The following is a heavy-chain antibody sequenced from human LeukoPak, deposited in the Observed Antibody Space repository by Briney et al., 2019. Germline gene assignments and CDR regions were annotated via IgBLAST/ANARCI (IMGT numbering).Heavy chain of an antibody. Sequence: GGSLRLPCAASGITVSSYAMSWVRQAPGKGLDWVSSISGSGGSTHYADSVKGRFTISRDNAKNTLYLQMDSLRGEDTAVYYCAKRTEYCSRTRCAFWYFDLWGRGTLVTVSS. CDR1: GITVSSYA. CDR2: ISGSGGST. CDR3: AKRTEYCSRTRCAFWYFDL. V-gene: IGHV3-23*01. J-gene: IGHJ2*01. D-gene: IGHD2-2*01.